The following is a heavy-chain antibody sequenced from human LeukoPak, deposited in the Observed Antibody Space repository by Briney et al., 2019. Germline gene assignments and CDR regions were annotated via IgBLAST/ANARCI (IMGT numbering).Heavy chain of an antibody. D-gene: IGHD4-17*01. CDR1: GYTFTNFG. V-gene: IGHV1-18*01. Sequence: ASVKVSCKASGYTFTNFGINWVRQAPGQGREGMGWISAYNGNTNYAQRLQGRVTMTTDTSTSTAYMELRSLRSDDTAVYYCARDRDYGDYNTQDLFVYWGQGTLVTVSS. CDR2: ISAYNGNT. J-gene: IGHJ4*02. CDR3: ARDRDYGDYNTQDLFVY.